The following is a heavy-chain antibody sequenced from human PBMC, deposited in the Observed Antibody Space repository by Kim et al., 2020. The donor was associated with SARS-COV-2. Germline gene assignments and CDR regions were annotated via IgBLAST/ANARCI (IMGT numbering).Heavy chain of an antibody. J-gene: IGHJ6*02. CDR3: ARVVRELPKAAYYYYGMDV. D-gene: IGHD1-26*01. Sequence: GGSLRLSCAASGFTFSDYYMSWIRQAPGKGLEWVSYISSSGSTIYYADSVKGRFTISRDNAKNSLYLQMNSLRAEDTAVYYCARVVRELPKAAYYYYGMDVWGQGTTVPVSS. CDR2: ISSSGSTI. V-gene: IGHV3-11*01. CDR1: GFTFSDYY.